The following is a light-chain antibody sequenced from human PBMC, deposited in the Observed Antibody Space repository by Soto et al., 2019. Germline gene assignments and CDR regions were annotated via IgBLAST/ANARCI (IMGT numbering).Light chain of an antibody. CDR3: DSYTSSSSYV. V-gene: IGLV2-14*01. Sequence: QSVLTQPASVSGSPGQSITISCTGTSSDVGGYKYVSWYQQHPGKAPKLMIYDVSNRPSGVSDRFSGSKSGNTASLTIYGLKSEDEADYYCDSYTSSSSYVFGTGTKVTVL. CDR2: DVS. CDR1: SSDVGGYKY. J-gene: IGLJ1*01.